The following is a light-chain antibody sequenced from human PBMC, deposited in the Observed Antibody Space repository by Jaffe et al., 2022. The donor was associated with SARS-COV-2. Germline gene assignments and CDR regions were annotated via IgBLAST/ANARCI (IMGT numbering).Light chain of an antibody. V-gene: IGKV3-20*01. Sequence: EIVLTQSPGTLSLSPGERATLSCRASQSVSSRYLVWYQQKPGQAPRLLIYAASSRATGIPDRFSGSGSGTDFTLTISRLEPEDFAVYYCQQCGSSWTFGQGTKVEIK. CDR2: AAS. J-gene: IGKJ1*01. CDR3: QQCGSSWT. CDR1: QSVSSRY.